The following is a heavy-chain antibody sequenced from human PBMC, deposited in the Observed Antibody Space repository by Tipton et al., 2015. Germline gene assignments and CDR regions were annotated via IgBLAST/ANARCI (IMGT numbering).Heavy chain of an antibody. CDR2: MYSGGGT. V-gene: IGHV3-53*01. CDR1: GLTVSHNY. CDR3: ARSGSYLKHYFDY. J-gene: IGHJ4*02. Sequence: QLVQSGGGLIQPGGSLRLSCGASGLTVSHNYMSWVRQAPGKGLEWVSVMYSGGGTKYADSVKGRFTISRDNFKNTLDLQMNSLRGEDTAIYYCARSGSYLKHYFDYWGQGTLVTVSS. D-gene: IGHD1-26*01.